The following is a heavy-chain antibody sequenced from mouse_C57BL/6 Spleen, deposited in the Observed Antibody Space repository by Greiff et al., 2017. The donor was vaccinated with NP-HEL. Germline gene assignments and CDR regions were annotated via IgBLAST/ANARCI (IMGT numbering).Heavy chain of an antibody. CDR2: ILPGSGST. V-gene: IGHV1-9*01. Sequence: QVTLKVSGAELMKPGASVKLSCKATGYTFTGYWIEWVKQRPGHGLEWIGEILPGSGSTNYNEKFKGKATFTADTSSNTAYMQHSSLTTEDSAIYYYARKGAYYSNYWYFDVWGTGTTVTVSS. CDR3: ARKGAYYSNYWYFDV. J-gene: IGHJ1*03. D-gene: IGHD2-5*01. CDR1: GYTFTGYW.